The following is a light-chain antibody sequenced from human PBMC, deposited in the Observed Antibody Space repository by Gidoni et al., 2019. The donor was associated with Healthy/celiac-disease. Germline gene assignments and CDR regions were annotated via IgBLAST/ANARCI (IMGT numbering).Light chain of an antibody. Sequence: DIQMTQSPSTLSASVGDRVTITCRASQSISSWLAWYQQKPGKAPKLLIYDASSLESGVPSRFSGSGSGTEFTLTISSLQPDYFATYYCQQYNSYWTFGQXTKVEIK. CDR2: DAS. CDR3: QQYNSYWT. CDR1: QSISSW. J-gene: IGKJ1*01. V-gene: IGKV1-5*01.